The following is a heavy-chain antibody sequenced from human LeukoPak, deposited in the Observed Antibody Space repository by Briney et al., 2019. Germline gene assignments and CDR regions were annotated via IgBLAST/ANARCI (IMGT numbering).Heavy chain of an antibody. CDR2: VHLDGRT. J-gene: IGHJ4*02. V-gene: IGHV4-4*02. D-gene: IGHD3-3*01. CDR3: AREGGFYRPLDY. Sequence: SETLSLTCGVSGGSISNTNWWTWVRQPPGKGLEWIGEVHLDGRTNYNPSLKSRLIMSVDLPENHISLKQTSVTAADTAVYYCAREGGFYRPLDYSGQGTLVTVSS. CDR1: GGSISNTNW.